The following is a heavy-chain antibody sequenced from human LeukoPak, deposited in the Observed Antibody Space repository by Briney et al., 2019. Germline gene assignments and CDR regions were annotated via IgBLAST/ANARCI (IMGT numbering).Heavy chain of an antibody. J-gene: IGHJ3*02. D-gene: IGHD4-17*01. CDR1: GFTFSSNA. V-gene: IGHV3-23*01. CDR2: ISGGGST. Sequence: GGSLRLSCAASGFTFSSNAMSWARQVPGKGLEWVSAISGGGSTYYADSVKGRFTISRDNSKNTLYLQMNSLRAEDTAVYYCAKDPNGDYIGTFDIWGQGTMVTVSS. CDR3: AKDPNGDYIGTFDI.